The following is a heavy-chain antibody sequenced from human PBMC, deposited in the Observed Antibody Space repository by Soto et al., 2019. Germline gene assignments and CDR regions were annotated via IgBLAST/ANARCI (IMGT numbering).Heavy chain of an antibody. CDR2: IYYSGST. CDR1: GGSISSGGYS. Sequence: SETLSLTCTVSGGSISSGGYSWSWIRQHPGKGLEWIGYIYYSGSTYYNPSLKSRVTISVDTSKNQFSLKLSSVTAADTAVYYCAREVASVSSSPYYFDYWGQGTLVTVSS. D-gene: IGHD6-6*01. V-gene: IGHV4-31*03. CDR3: AREVASVSSSPYYFDY. J-gene: IGHJ4*02.